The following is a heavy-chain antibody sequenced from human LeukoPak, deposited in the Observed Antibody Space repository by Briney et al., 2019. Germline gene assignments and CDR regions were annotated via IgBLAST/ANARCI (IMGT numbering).Heavy chain of an antibody. Sequence: GRSLRLSCAASGFSFSSYAMHWLRQAPGKGLEWVAVISYDGSNKYYADSVKGRFTISRDNSKNTLYLQMNSLRAEDTAVYYCARDSSGYQWGQGTLVTVSS. D-gene: IGHD3-22*01. CDR3: ARDSSGYQ. CDR2: ISYDGSNK. CDR1: GFSFSSYA. V-gene: IGHV3-30*04. J-gene: IGHJ4*02.